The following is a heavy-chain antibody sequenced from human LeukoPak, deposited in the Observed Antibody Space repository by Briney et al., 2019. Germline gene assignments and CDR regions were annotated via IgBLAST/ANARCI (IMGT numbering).Heavy chain of an antibody. Sequence: SETLSLTCTVSGGSISSYYWSWIRQPPGKGLEWIGYIYYSGSTNYNPSLKSRVTISVDTSKNQFPLKLSSVTAADTAVYYCARIWGYCSGGSCPWFDPWGQGTLVTVSS. V-gene: IGHV4-59*01. CDR1: GGSISSYY. CDR3: ARIWGYCSGGSCPWFDP. D-gene: IGHD2-15*01. CDR2: IYYSGST. J-gene: IGHJ5*02.